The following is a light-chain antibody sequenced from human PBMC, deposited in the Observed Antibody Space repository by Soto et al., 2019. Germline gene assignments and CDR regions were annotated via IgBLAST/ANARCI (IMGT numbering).Light chain of an antibody. CDR2: GAS. V-gene: IGKV3-15*01. J-gene: IGKJ4*01. CDR1: QSVSSN. CDR3: QQYNNWPPDT. Sequence: EIVMTQSPATLSVSPGERARLSCRASQSVSSNLAWYQQKPGQAPRLLIYGASTRATGIPARFSGSGSGTEFTLTISSLQSEDFAVYYCQQYNNWPPDTFGGGTKVDIK.